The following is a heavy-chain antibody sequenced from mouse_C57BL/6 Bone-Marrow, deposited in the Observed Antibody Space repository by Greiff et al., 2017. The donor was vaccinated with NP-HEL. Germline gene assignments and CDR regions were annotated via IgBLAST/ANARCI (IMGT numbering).Heavy chain of an antibody. CDR2: INPNYGTT. CDR3: ARTITTVVDRYFDV. CDR1: GYSFTDYN. J-gene: IGHJ1*03. D-gene: IGHD1-1*01. V-gene: IGHV1-39*01. Sequence: VQLKESGPELVKPGASVKISCKASGYSFTDYNMNWVKQSNGKSLEWIGVINPNYGTTSYNQQFKGKATLTVDQSSSTAYMQLNSLTSEDSAVYYCARTITTVVDRYFDVWGTGTTVTVSS.